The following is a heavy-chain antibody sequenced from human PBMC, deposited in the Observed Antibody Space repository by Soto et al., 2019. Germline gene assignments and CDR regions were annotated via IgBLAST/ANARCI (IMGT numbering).Heavy chain of an antibody. V-gene: IGHV4-59*01. Sequence: SETLSLTCTVSGGSISSYYWSWIRQSPGKGLGWIGYIYYSGSTNYNPSLKSRVTISVDTSKNQFSLKLSSVTAADTAVYYCARVGSGGGSGWFDPWGQGTLVTVSS. D-gene: IGHD3-10*01. CDR1: GGSISSYY. J-gene: IGHJ5*02. CDR2: IYYSGST. CDR3: ARVGSGGGSGWFDP.